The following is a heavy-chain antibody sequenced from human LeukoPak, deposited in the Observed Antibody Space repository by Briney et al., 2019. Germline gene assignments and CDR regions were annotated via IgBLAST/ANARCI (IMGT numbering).Heavy chain of an antibody. Sequence: SETLSLTCTVSGGSISSYYWSWIRQPPGKGLGWIGYIYYSGSTHYNPSLKSRVTISVDTSKNQFSLKLSSVTAADTAVYYCARSNTAGYSSGWYLFDYWGQGTLVTVSS. CDR2: IYYSGST. D-gene: IGHD6-19*01. CDR1: GGSISSYY. V-gene: IGHV4-59*08. J-gene: IGHJ4*02. CDR3: ARSNTAGYSSGWYLFDY.